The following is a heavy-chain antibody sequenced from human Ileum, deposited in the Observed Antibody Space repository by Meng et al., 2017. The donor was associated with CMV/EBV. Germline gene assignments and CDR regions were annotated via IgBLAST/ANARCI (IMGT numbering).Heavy chain of an antibody. J-gene: IGHJ4*02. V-gene: IGHV1-2*02. Sequence: QPGAGGKEPGASLKVSCKTSGYTLSDYSMHWGRQAPGQGLEWMGWIRSDGSATNYAQKLRDRVTMTRDASVSTAYMELSGLTSDDTAVYFCVRSSGWSLFDYWGPGALVTVSS. CDR1: GYTLSDYS. CDR3: VRSSGWSLFDY. D-gene: IGHD6-19*01. CDR2: IRSDGSAT.